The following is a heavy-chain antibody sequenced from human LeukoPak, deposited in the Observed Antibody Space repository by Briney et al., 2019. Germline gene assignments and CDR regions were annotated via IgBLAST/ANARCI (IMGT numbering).Heavy chain of an antibody. J-gene: IGHJ4*02. CDR1: GFIFRNYA. V-gene: IGHV3-23*01. D-gene: IGHD3-16*01. Sequence: PGGSLRLSCAASGFIFRNYAMSWVRQAPGKGLEWVSSIGGGGSSTYYADSVKGRFTISRDNSKNTLYLQMNSLRAEDTALHYCAKERGTWGIDYWGQGTLVTVSS. CDR2: IGGGGSST. CDR3: AKERGTWGIDY.